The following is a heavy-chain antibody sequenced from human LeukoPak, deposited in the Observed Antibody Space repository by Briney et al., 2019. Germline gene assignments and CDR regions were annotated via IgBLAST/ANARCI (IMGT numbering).Heavy chain of an antibody. CDR2: INPSGGST. J-gene: IGHJ5*02. CDR3: ARDRRPSRYQLLQQQLVSPNTNWFDP. CDR1: GYTFTSYY. Sequence: GASVKVSCKASGYTFTSYYMHWVRQTPGQGLEWIGIINPSGGSTSYAQKFQGRVTMTRDTSTSTVYMELSSLRSEDTAVYYCARDRRPSRYQLLQQQLVSPNTNWFDPWGQGTLVTVSS. D-gene: IGHD6-13*01. V-gene: IGHV1-46*01.